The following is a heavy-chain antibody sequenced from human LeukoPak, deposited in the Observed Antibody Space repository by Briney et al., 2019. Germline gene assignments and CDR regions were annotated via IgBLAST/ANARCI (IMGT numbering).Heavy chain of an antibody. CDR1: GYTFTSYY. CDR3: ARVLKGHYDY. D-gene: IGHD4-17*01. CDR2: INPSGGST. J-gene: IGHJ4*02. Sequence: ASVTVSCRASGYTFTSYYMHWVRQAPGQGLEWVGLINPSGGSTNYAQKFQGRGTMTRDTSTSTVYMEMSSLRSEDTAVYYCARVLKGHYDYWGQGTLVTVSS. V-gene: IGHV1-46*01.